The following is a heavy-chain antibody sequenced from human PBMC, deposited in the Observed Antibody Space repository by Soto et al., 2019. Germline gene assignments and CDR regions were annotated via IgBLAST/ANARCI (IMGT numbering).Heavy chain of an antibody. CDR1: GFTFSNAW. Sequence: GGSLRLSCAASGFTFSNAWMNWVRQAPGKGLEWVGRIKSKTDGGTTDYAAPVKGRFTISRDDSKNTLYLQMNSLKTEDTAVYYCTTEHYYDSSGYYYPPYDAFDIGGQGPMV. CDR2: IKSKTDGGTT. CDR3: TTEHYYDSSGYYYPPYDAFDI. V-gene: IGHV3-15*07. D-gene: IGHD3-22*01. J-gene: IGHJ3*02.